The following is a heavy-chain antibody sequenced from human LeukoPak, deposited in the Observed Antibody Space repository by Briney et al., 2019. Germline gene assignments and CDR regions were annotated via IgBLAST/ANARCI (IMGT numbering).Heavy chain of an antibody. CDR1: GFTFSTYW. CDR2: INGDGSTT. J-gene: IGHJ4*02. V-gene: IGHV3-74*03. CDR3: ARAVDTAMSRMVTPYYFDY. D-gene: IGHD5-18*01. Sequence: PGGSLRLSCTASGFTFSTYWINWVRQSPGKGLVWVALINGDGSTTTHADSVKGRFTISRDNAKNSLYLQMNSLRAEDTAVYYCARAVDTAMSRMVTPYYFDYWGQGTLVTVSS.